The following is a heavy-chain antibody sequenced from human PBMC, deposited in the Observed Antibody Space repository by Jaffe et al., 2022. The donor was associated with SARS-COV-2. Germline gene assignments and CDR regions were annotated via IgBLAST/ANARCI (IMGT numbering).Heavy chain of an antibody. Sequence: QVQLVQSGAEVKKPGSSVKVSCKASGGTFSSYAISWVRQAPGQGLEWMGGIIPIFGTANYAQKFQGRVTITADESTSTAYMELSSLRSEDTAVYYCARDIGVCSGGSCYGGDYYYYGMDVWGQGTTVTVSS. V-gene: IGHV1-69*01. CDR2: IIPIFGTA. CDR1: GGTFSSYA. D-gene: IGHD2-15*01. J-gene: IGHJ6*02. CDR3: ARDIGVCSGGSCYGGDYYYYGMDV.